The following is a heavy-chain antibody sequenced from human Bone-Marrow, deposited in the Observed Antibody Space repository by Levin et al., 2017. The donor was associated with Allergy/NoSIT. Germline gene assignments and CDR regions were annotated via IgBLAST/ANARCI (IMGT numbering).Heavy chain of an antibody. Sequence: PSETLSLTCTVSGGSISNTGYYWGWIRQPPGKGLEWIANIYYTGSSDHNPSLRSRVTMSVDTSKNQFSLKVASVTAAATAVYYCATLRNCGGGCYSGFGFWGQGTLVTVSP. CDR2: IYYTGSS. D-gene: IGHD2-21*02. J-gene: IGHJ4*02. V-gene: IGHV4-39*07. CDR3: ATLRNCGGGCYSGFGF. CDR1: GGSISNTGYY.